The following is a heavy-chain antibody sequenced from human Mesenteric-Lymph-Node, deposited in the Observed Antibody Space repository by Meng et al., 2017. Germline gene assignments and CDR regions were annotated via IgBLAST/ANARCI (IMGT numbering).Heavy chain of an antibody. J-gene: IGHJ4*02. CDR2: INTNTGNP. CDR1: GYTFTSYA. D-gene: IGHD6-19*01. Sequence: ASVKVSCKASGYTFTSYAMNWVRQAPGQGLEWRGWINTNTGNPTYAQGFTGRFVFSLDTSVSTAYLQLSSLKAGDTAVYYCARDLSVAGTGVVFDYWGQGTLVTVSS. V-gene: IGHV7-4-1*02. CDR3: ARDLSVAGTGVVFDY.